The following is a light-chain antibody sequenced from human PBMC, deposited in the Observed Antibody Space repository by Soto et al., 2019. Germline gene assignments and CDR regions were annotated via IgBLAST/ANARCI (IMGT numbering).Light chain of an antibody. CDR1: HDASIY. Sequence: DIQMTQSPSSLSPSVGDRVTMTCRASHDASIYVNWYQQKSGEAPKLLIYAASSLPSGVPSRFSGGGSGTEFTLTISSLEADDFATYYCQQSHSAPYTFGQGTKLEI. J-gene: IGKJ2*01. CDR3: QQSHSAPYT. CDR2: AAS. V-gene: IGKV1-39*01.